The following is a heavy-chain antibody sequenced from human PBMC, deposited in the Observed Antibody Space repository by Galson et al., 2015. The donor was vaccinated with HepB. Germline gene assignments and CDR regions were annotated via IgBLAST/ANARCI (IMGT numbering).Heavy chain of an antibody. CDR3: ARSSLDGDSPLFGDYYDFCYMDV. CDR2: ISRSGTSI. J-gene: IGHJ6*03. CDR1: GFRFSDYY. Sequence: SLRLSCAASGFRFSDYYMIWIRQAPGKGLEWVSYISRSGTSIYYADSVKGRFTVSRDNGKNSLYLQMNSLGVEDTAVYYCARSSLDGDSPLFGDYYDFCYMDVWGKGTTVTVSS. D-gene: IGHD4-17*01. V-gene: IGHV3-11*01.